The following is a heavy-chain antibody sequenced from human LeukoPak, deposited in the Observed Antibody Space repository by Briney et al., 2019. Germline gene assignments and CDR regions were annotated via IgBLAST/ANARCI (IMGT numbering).Heavy chain of an antibody. J-gene: IGHJ6*03. V-gene: IGHV4-59*12. Sequence: PSETLSLTCTVSGGSISSYYWSWIRQPPGKGLEWIGYIYYSGSTNYNPSLKSRVTMSVDTSKNQFSLKLSSVTAADTAVYYCARVRGLRAYYYYMDVWGKGTTVTISS. CDR2: IYYSGST. CDR3: ARVRGLRAYYYYMDV. CDR1: GGSISSYY. D-gene: IGHD4-17*01.